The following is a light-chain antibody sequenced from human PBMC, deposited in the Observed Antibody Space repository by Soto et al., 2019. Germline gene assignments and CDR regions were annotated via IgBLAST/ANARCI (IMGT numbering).Light chain of an antibody. CDR3: QHYNTYPWT. CDR2: KAS. J-gene: IGKJ1*01. CDR1: QSISSW. V-gene: IGKV1-5*03. Sequence: DIQMTQSPSILSASVGDRVTINCRASQSISSWLAWYQQKPGKAPNLLIHKASHLESGVPSRFSGSGSGTEFTLTISSLQPGDFATYYCQHYNTYPWTFGQGTKVEIK.